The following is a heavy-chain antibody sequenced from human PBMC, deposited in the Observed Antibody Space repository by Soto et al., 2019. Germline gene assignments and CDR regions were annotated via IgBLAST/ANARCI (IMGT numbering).Heavy chain of an antibody. CDR3: ARVGGTYDYVWGTPSWFDP. Sequence: SETLSLTCTVSGGSISSYYWSWIRQPPGKGLEWIGYIYYSGSTNYNPSLKSRVTISVDTSKNQFSLKLSSVTAADTAVYYCARVGGTYDYVWGTPSWFDPWGQGTLVTVSS. CDR2: IYYSGST. J-gene: IGHJ5*02. V-gene: IGHV4-59*01. D-gene: IGHD3-16*01. CDR1: GGSISSYY.